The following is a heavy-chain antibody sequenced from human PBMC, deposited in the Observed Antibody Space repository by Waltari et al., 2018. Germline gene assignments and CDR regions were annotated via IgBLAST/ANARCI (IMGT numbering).Heavy chain of an antibody. CDR2: IRYDGSNK. J-gene: IGHJ4*02. CDR3: AKDFGLFFDY. D-gene: IGHD3-10*01. Sequence: QVQLVESGGGVVQPGGSLSLACAASGFSLRRYDNNGVRQAPGKGLEWVAFIRYDGSNKYYADSVKGRFTISRDNSKNTLYLQMNSLRAEDTAVYYCAKDFGLFFDYWGQGTLVTVSS. CDR1: GFSLRRYD. V-gene: IGHV3-30*02.